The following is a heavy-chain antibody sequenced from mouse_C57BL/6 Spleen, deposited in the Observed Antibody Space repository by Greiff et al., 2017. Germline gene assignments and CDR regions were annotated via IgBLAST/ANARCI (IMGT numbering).Heavy chain of an antibody. CDR3: ARRDYSNYENYAMDY. Sequence: VQLQQPGAELVKPGASVKMSCKASGYTFTSYWITWVKQRPGQGLEWIGDIYPGSGSTNYNEKFKSKATLTVDTSSSTAYMQLSSLTSEDSAVYYCARRDYSNYENYAMDYWGQGTSVTVSS. CDR2: IYPGSGST. CDR1: GYTFTSYW. D-gene: IGHD2-5*01. J-gene: IGHJ4*01. V-gene: IGHV1-55*01.